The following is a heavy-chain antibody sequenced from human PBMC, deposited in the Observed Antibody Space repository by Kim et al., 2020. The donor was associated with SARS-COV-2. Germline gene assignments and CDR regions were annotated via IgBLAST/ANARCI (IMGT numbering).Heavy chain of an antibody. CDR3: ARFWQLVRVGWFDP. CDR1: GGSISSSNW. D-gene: IGHD6-6*01. V-gene: IGHV4-4*02. Sequence: SETLSLTCAVSGGSISSSNWWSWVRQPPGKGLEWIGKIYHSGSTNYNPSLKSRVTISVDKSKNQFSLKLSSVTAADTAVYYCARFWQLVRVGWFDPWGQGTLVTVSS. CDR2: IYHSGST. J-gene: IGHJ5*02.